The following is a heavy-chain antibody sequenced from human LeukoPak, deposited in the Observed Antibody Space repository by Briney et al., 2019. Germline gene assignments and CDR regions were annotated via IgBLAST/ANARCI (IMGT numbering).Heavy chain of an antibody. V-gene: IGHV3-7*01. D-gene: IGHD2-15*01. CDR2: LNQDGSEP. J-gene: IGHJ4*02. CDR3: VRGGIWYIDY. CDR1: GFTFSNYA. Sequence: QTGGSLRLSCAASGFTFSNYAMHWVRQAPGKGLEWVANLNQDGSEPHYVDSVKGRFTISRDNAKSSLYLQMNSLRVEDTAVYYCVRGGIWYIDYWGQGTLVTVSS.